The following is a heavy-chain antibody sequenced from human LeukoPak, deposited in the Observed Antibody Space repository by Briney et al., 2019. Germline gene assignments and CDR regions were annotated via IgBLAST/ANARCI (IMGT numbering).Heavy chain of an antibody. D-gene: IGHD3-22*01. CDR3: AGSSTSYYDSSGYYFLNAFDI. J-gene: IGHJ3*02. CDR2: IYPGDSDT. Sequence: GESLKISCKGSGYSFTSYWIGWVRQMPGKGLEWMGIIYPGDSDTRYSPSFQGQVTISADKSISTAYLQWSSLKASDTAMYYCAGSSTSYYDSSGYYFLNAFDIWGQGTMVTVSS. CDR1: GYSFTSYW. V-gene: IGHV5-51*01.